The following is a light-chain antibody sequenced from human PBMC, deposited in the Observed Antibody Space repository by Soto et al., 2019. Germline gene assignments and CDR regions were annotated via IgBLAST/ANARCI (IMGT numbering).Light chain of an antibody. Sequence: DIQMTQSPSTLSASVGDRVTITCRASHSISSWLAWYQQKPGKAPKLLIYDASSLESGVPSRFSGSGSGTEFTLTISSLQPDDFATYYCQQYNSYQWTFGQGTKVEIK. CDR2: DAS. V-gene: IGKV1-5*01. CDR3: QQYNSYQWT. CDR1: HSISSW. J-gene: IGKJ1*01.